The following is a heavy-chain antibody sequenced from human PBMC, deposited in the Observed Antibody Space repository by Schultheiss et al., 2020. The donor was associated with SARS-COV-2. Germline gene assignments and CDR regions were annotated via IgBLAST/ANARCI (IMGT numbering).Heavy chain of an antibody. Sequence: SETLSLTCAVYGGSFSGYYWSWIRQPPGKGLEWIGYIYYSGSTNYNPSLKSRVTISVDTSKNQFSLKLSSVTAADTAVYYCARDRGSGWVIDYWGQGTLVTVSS. CDR2: IYYSGST. J-gene: IGHJ4*02. CDR3: ARDRGSGWVIDY. V-gene: IGHV4-59*01. D-gene: IGHD6-19*01. CDR1: GGSFSGYY.